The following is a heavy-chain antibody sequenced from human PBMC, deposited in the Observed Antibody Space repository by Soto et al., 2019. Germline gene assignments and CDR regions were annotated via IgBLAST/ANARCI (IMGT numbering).Heavy chain of an antibody. CDR1: GGSFSGYY. CDR3: ARGGRLMVVVERYYYGMDV. D-gene: IGHD3-22*01. V-gene: IGHV4-34*01. J-gene: IGHJ6*02. CDR2: INHSGST. Sequence: TSETLSLTCAVYGGSFSGYYWSWIRQPPGKGLEWIGEINHSGSTNYNPSLKSRVTISVDTSKNQFSLKLSSVTAADTAVYYCARGGRLMVVVERYYYGMDVWGQGTTVTVSS.